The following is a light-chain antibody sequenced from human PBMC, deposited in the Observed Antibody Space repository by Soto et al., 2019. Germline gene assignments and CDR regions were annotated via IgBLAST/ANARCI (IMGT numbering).Light chain of an antibody. CDR3: QHYSNWLS. J-gene: IGKJ4*01. CDR2: GAS. V-gene: IGKV3-15*01. CDR1: QSVGST. Sequence: EIVLTQSPATLSVSPGDRVTLSCRASQSVGSTLAWYQQKPGQPPRLLIRGASTRATGVPARFGGSGSGTEFTLTIHXLQSEDFAVYFCQHYSNWLSFGGGTKVEI.